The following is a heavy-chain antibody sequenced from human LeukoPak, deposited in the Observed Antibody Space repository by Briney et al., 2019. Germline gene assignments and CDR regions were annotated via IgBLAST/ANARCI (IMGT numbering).Heavy chain of an antibody. V-gene: IGHV3-74*01. CDR1: GFTFSSKA. CDR2: INSDGSST. D-gene: IGHD2-2*01. J-gene: IGHJ4*02. CDR3: ARAPPDRRYCSSTSCSGFDY. Sequence: GGSLRLSCAASGFTFSSKAMSWVRQAPGKGLEWVSRINSDGSSTSYADSVKGRFTISRDNAKNTLYLQMNSLRAEDTAVYYCARAPPDRRYCSSTSCSGFDYWGQGTLVTVSS.